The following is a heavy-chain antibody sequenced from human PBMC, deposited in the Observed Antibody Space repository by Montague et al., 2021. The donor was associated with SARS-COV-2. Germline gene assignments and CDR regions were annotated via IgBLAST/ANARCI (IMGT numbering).Heavy chain of an antibody. V-gene: IGHV4-39*01. CDR3: ARHKRWRIAAAGRDFDY. D-gene: IGHD6-13*01. CDR2: ISYSGST. J-gene: IGHJ4*02. CDR1: GGSISSSSYY. Sequence: SETLSLTCTLSGGSISSSSYYWGWIRQPPGKGLEWIGSISYSGSTYYNPSLKSRVTISVDTSKNQFSLKLSSVTAADTAVYYCARHKRWRIAAAGRDFDYWGQGTLVTVSS.